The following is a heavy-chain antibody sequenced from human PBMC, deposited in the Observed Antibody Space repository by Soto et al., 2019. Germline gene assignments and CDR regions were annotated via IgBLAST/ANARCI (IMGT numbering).Heavy chain of an antibody. V-gene: IGHV3-23*01. CDR2: ISGGGDTT. J-gene: IGHJ4*02. D-gene: IGHD3-10*01. CDR3: AKGRGGSGSLTPRVDF. Sequence: EVQLLESGGGLVQPGGSLRLSCAASGFTFNNYAMTWVRKAPGKGLEWVSAISGGGDTTSYADSVKGRFTVSRDGSKNTLYLQMRSLRAEDTALYYCAKGRGGSGSLTPRVDFWGQGTLVTVSS. CDR1: GFTFNNYA.